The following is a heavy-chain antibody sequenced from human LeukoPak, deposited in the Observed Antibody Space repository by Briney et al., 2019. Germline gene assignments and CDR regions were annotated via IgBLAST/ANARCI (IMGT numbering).Heavy chain of an antibody. J-gene: IGHJ4*02. CDR2: IYHSGST. CDR3: ARELLSGDPSIGN. Sequence: SETLSLTCTVSGYSISNGYYWGWIRQPPGKGLEWIGNIYHSGSTYYNPSLKSRVTISVDTSKNQFSLKLSSVTAAGTAVYYCARELLSGDPSIGNWGQGTLVTVSS. CDR1: GYSISNGYY. D-gene: IGHD7-27*01. V-gene: IGHV4-38-2*02.